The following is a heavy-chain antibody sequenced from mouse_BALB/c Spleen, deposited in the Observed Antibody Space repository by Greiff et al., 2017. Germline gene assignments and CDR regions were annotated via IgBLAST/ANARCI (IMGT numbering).Heavy chain of an antibody. CDR2: IWGDGST. CDR1: GFSLTSYG. V-gene: IGHV2-3*01. CDR3: AKPGRYEEGPWFAY. D-gene: IGHD2-14*01. J-gene: IGHJ3*01. Sequence: VKLMESGPGLVAPSQSLSITCTVSGFSLTSYGVSWVRQPPGKGLEWLGVIWGDGSTNYHSALISRLSISKDNSKSQVFLKLNSLQTDDTATYYCAKPGRYEEGPWFAYWGQGTLVTVSA.